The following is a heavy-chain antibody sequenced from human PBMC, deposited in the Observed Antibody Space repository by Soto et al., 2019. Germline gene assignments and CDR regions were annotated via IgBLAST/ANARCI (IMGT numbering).Heavy chain of an antibody. V-gene: IGHV3-11*03. CDR3: ARHEDLDSYYFDS. Sequence: SCAASGFTFSDFYMTWIRQAPGKGLEWVSYISNSGGFTNYADSVKGRFTISRDNAKNSLYLQMNNLRLSSVTAADTAVYYCARHEDLDSYYFDSWGRGTLVTVSS. CDR2: ISNSGGFT. CDR1: GFTFSDFY. J-gene: IGHJ4*02.